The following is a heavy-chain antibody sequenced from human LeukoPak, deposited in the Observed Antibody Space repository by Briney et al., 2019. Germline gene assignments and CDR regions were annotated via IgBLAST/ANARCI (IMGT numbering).Heavy chain of an antibody. V-gene: IGHV4-39*07. CDR1: GGSISSSSHY. D-gene: IGHD5-18*01. CDR3: ARVSSSNTAAGY. CDR2: VYFSGSA. Sequence: SETLSLTCTVSGGSISSSSHYWDRIRQPPGKGLEWIGSVYFSGSAYYNPSLKSRVTISVDTSKNQFSLKVSSVTAADTAVYYCARVSSSNTAAGYWGEGTLVTVSS. J-gene: IGHJ4*02.